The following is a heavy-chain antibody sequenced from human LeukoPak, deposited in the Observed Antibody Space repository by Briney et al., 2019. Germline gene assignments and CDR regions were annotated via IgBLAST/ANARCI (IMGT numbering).Heavy chain of an antibody. V-gene: IGHV4-39*01. Sequence: PSETLSLTCTVSGDSISSSSYYWGWIRQPPGKGLEWIGNIYYSGTTHYNPSLKSRVTISVDTSKKQFSLKLSSVTAADTAVYYCARVARDRGDAFDIWGQGTMATVSS. J-gene: IGHJ3*02. CDR2: IYYSGTT. CDR3: ARVARDRGDAFDI. CDR1: GDSISSSSYY. D-gene: IGHD3-22*01.